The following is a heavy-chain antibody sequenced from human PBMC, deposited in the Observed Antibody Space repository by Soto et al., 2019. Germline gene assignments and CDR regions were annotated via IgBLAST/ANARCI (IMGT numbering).Heavy chain of an antibody. CDR3: ARDRRYCSSTSCYGGDYYYGMDV. V-gene: IGHV3-30-3*01. D-gene: IGHD2-2*01. CDR1: GFTFSSYA. Sequence: GGSLRLSCAASGFTFSSYAMHWVRQAPGKGLEWVAVISYDGSNKYYADSVKGRFTISRDNSKNTLYLQMNSLRAEDTAVYYCARDRRYCSSTSCYGGDYYYGMDVWGQGTTVTVSS. J-gene: IGHJ6*02. CDR2: ISYDGSNK.